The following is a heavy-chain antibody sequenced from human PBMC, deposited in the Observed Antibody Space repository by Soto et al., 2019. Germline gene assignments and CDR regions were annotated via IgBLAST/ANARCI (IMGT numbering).Heavy chain of an antibody. D-gene: IGHD5-12*01. Sequence: EVQLVESGGGLVQPGGSLRISCAASGFTFSSYSMSWVRQTPGKGLEGVSHISGGSSLIYYADSVKGRFTISRDNAEKSLSLQMNSLRAEDTAVYYCATRSRGYSGYVKYWGQGTVGTVSS. CDR2: ISGGSSLI. CDR3: ATRSRGYSGYVKY. V-gene: IGHV3-48*01. J-gene: IGHJ4*02. CDR1: GFTFSSYS.